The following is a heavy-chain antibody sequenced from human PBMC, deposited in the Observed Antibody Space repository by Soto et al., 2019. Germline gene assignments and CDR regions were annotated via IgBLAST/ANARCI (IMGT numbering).Heavy chain of an antibody. Sequence: ASVKVSCKASGYTFTIYAMHCVLQAPLQRLDWMGCINAGNGNTKYSQKFQGRVTITRDTSASTAYMELSSLRSEDTAVYYCARDGGVAVAGTDTYFDYWGQGTLVTVSS. CDR3: ARDGGVAVAGTDTYFDY. V-gene: IGHV1-3*01. J-gene: IGHJ4*02. CDR2: INAGNGNT. D-gene: IGHD6-19*01. CDR1: GYTFTIYA.